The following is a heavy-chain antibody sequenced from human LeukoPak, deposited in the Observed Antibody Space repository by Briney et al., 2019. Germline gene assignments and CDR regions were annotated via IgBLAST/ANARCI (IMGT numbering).Heavy chain of an antibody. D-gene: IGHD3-22*01. CDR3: AKAKGGKYDRSGYYLPDY. CDR2: ISGGGGST. Sequence: TGGSLRLSYPVSGFTFDDYAMHWVRQAPGKGLEWVSLISGGGGSTYYADSVKGRFTISRDNSKNSLYLQINSLRTEDTALYYCAKAKGGKYDRSGYYLPDYWGQGTLVTVSS. CDR1: GFTFDDYA. J-gene: IGHJ4*02. V-gene: IGHV3-43*02.